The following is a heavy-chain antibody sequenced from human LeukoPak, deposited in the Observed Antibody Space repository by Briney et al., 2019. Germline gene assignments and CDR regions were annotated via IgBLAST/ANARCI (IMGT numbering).Heavy chain of an antibody. D-gene: IGHD3-10*01. CDR3: ARGQFGFGELFDY. V-gene: IGHV3-7*01. CDR2: IKQDGSEK. J-gene: IGHJ4*02. CDR1: GFTFSSYW. Sequence: PGGSLRLSCAASGFTFSSYWMSWVRQAPGKGLEWVANIKQDGSEKYYVDSVKGRFTISRDNAKNSLYLQMNSLRAEDTAVYYCARGQFGFGELFDYWGQGTLVTVSS.